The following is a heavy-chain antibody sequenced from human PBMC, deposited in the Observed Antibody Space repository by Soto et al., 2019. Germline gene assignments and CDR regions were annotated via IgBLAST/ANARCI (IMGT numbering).Heavy chain of an antibody. V-gene: IGHV1-2*02. J-gene: IGHJ4*02. CDR1: GYTIKDYF. CDR3: ARDPSPDFWSGYYDY. Sequence: HLVQSGAEVKQPGASVKVSCKASGYTIKDYFLHWVRQAPGQGLEWMGWINPNNGGTDYAQKFQGRVTMTRETSISTAYMEVSGLRSGDTAVYYCARDPSPDFWSGYYDYWGQGTLITVSS. CDR2: INPNNGGT. D-gene: IGHD3-3*01.